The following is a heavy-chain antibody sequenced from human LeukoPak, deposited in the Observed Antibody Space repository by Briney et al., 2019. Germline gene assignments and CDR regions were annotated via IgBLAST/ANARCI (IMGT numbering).Heavy chain of an antibody. D-gene: IGHD3-9*01. CDR2: IYYSGST. CDR3: ARDPYTARSRYFDWTRERGY. V-gene: IGHV4-39*07. J-gene: IGHJ4*02. CDR1: GGSISSSSYY. Sequence: SETLSLTCTVSGGSISSSSYYWGWIRQPPGKGLEWIGSIYYSGSTYYNPSLKSRVTISVDTSKNQFSLKLSSVTAADTAVYYCARDPYTARSRYFDWTRERGYWGQGTLVTVSS.